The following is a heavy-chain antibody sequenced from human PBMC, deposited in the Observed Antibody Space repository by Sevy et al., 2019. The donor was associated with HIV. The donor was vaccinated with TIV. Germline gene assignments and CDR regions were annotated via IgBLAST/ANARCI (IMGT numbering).Heavy chain of an antibody. Sequence: GGSLRLSCAASGFTFCSYSMNWVRQAPGKGLEWVSSISGISNYIYYADSMKGRFTVSRDNARNSLYLQMNSLRAEDTAVYYCARNNCSITNCYMGDVFDIWGQGTMVTVSS. CDR2: ISGISNYI. J-gene: IGHJ3*02. D-gene: IGHD2-2*02. V-gene: IGHV3-21*01. CDR3: ARNNCSITNCYMGDVFDI. CDR1: GFTFCSYS.